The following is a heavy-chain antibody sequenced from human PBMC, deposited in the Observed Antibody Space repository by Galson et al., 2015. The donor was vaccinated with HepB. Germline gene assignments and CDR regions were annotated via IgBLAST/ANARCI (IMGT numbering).Heavy chain of an antibody. CDR2: IYSGGST. J-gene: IGHJ5*02. CDR1: GFTVSSNY. CDR3: TMVRGVTNWFDP. D-gene: IGHD3-10*01. V-gene: IGHV3-53*01. Sequence: SLRLSCAASGFTVSSNYMSWVRQAPGKGLEWVSVIYSGGSTYYADSVKGRFTISRDNSKNTLYLQMNSLRAEDTAVYYCTMVRGVTNWFDPWGQGTLVTVSS.